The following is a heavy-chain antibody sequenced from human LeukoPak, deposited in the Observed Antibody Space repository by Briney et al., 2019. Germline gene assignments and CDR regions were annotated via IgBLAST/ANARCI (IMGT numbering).Heavy chain of an antibody. V-gene: IGHV1-18*04. J-gene: IGHJ4*02. D-gene: IGHD3-9*01. CDR2: ISAYNGNT. Sequence: ASVKVSCKASAYTFTSYGISWVRQAPGQGLEWMGWISAYNGNTNYAQKLQGRVTMTTDTSTSTAYMELRSLRSDDTTVYYCARGEKTVLRYFDYSNWGQGTLVTVSS. CDR1: AYTFTSYG. CDR3: ARGEKTVLRYFDYSN.